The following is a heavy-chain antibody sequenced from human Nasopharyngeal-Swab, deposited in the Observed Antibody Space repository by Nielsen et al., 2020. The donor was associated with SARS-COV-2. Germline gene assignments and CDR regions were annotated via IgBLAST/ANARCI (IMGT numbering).Heavy chain of an antibody. V-gene: IGHV3-48*04. D-gene: IGHD4-17*01. CDR1: GFTFSSYA. CDR3: ARDQTTVTTFYGMDV. J-gene: IGHJ6*02. Sequence: GGSLRLSCAASGFTFSSYAMSWVRQAPGKGLEWVSYISSSGSTIYYADSVKGRFTISRDNAKNSLYLQMNSLRAEDTAVYYCARDQTTVTTFYGMDVWGQGTTVTVSS. CDR2: ISSSGSTI.